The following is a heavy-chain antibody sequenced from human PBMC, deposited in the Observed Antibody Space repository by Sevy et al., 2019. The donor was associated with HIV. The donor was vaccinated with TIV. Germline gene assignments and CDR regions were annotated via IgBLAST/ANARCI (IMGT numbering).Heavy chain of an antibody. J-gene: IGHJ4*02. V-gene: IGHV1-2*02. CDR3: AAPYDSSGYSLDY. CDR2: INPNSGGT. Sequence: ASVKVSCKASGYTFTGYYMHWVRQAPGQGLEWMGWINPNSGGTNYAQKFQGRVTMTRDTSISTAYMELGRLRSDDTAVYYCAAPYDSSGYSLDYWGQGTLVTVSS. CDR1: GYTFTGYY. D-gene: IGHD3-22*01.